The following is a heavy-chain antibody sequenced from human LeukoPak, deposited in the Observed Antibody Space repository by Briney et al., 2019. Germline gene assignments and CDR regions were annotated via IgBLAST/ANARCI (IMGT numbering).Heavy chain of an antibody. J-gene: IGHJ4*02. CDR1: GFTFSSYG. Sequence: GRSLRLSCAASGFTFSSYGMHWVRQAPGKGLEWVAVISYDGSNKYYADSVKGRFTISRDNSKNTLYPQMNSLRAEDTAVYYCAKRPGTPGPFDYWGQGTLVTVSS. CDR3: AKRPGTPGPFDY. D-gene: IGHD1/OR15-1a*01. V-gene: IGHV3-30*18. CDR2: ISYDGSNK.